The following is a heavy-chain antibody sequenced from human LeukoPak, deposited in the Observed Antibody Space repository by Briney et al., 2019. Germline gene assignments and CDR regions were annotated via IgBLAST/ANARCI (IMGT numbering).Heavy chain of an antibody. Sequence: GGSLRLSCAASGFTFSSYWMHWVRQAPGKGLEWVSAISGSGGSTYYADSVKGRFTISRDNSKNTLYLQMNSLRAEDTAVYYCATSSGWGYYYYYYMDVWGKGTTVTVSS. CDR3: ATSSGWGYYYYYYMDV. V-gene: IGHV3-23*01. CDR1: GFTFSSYW. J-gene: IGHJ6*03. CDR2: ISGSGGST. D-gene: IGHD6-19*01.